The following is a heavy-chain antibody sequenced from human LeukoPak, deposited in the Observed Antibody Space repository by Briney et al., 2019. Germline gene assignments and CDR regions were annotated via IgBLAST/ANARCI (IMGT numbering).Heavy chain of an antibody. CDR3: ARDRLYCDAGSCYTNWFDP. J-gene: IGHJ5*02. D-gene: IGHD2-15*01. V-gene: IGHV1-2*02. CDR2: IHPRTGGT. Sequence: GASVKVSCQASGYTFTGHFIHWVRQAPGEGLKWMGWIHPRTGGTNYAQNFQGRVTMTRDTSISTAYMELNSLRSDDTAVYYCARDRLYCDAGSCYTNWFDPWGQGTLVTVSS. CDR1: GYTFTGHF.